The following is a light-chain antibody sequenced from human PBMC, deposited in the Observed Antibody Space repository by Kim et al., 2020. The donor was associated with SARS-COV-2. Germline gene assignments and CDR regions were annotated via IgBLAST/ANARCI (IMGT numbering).Light chain of an antibody. CDR3: AAWDDSLIGVV. J-gene: IGLJ2*01. CDR2: SND. V-gene: IGLV1-44*01. Sequence: GQRVTISCSGSSSNIGSNTVTWLKQRPGTAPKLLISSNDQRPSGVPDRFSGSKSGTSASLAISGLQSEDEADYYCAAWDDSLIGVVFGGGTQLTVL. CDR1: SSNIGSNT.